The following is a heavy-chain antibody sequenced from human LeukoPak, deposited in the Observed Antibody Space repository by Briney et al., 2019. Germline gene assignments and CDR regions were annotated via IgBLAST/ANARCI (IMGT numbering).Heavy chain of an antibody. CDR1: GGSFSGYY. Sequence: PSETLSLTCAVYGGSFSGYYWSWIRQPPGKGLEWIGETNHSGSTNYNPSLKSRVTISVDTSKKQFSLKLSSVTAADTAVYYCARVSSYDYVWGSYRSFDYWGQGTLVTVSS. V-gene: IGHV4-34*01. D-gene: IGHD3-16*02. CDR2: TNHSGST. J-gene: IGHJ4*02. CDR3: ARVSSYDYVWGSYRSFDY.